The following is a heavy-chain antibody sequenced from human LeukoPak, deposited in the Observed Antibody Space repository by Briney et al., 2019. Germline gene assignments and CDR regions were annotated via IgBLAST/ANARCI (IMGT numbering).Heavy chain of an antibody. Sequence: GGSLRLSCAASGFTFSSYSMNWVRQAPGKGLEWVSYISSSSSTIYYADSVKGRFTISRDNAKNSLYLQMNSLRAEDTAVYYCAREVGFRFDPWGQGTLVTVSS. CDR2: ISSSSSTI. CDR1: GFTFSSYS. V-gene: IGHV3-48*01. D-gene: IGHD2-15*01. CDR3: AREVGFRFDP. J-gene: IGHJ5*02.